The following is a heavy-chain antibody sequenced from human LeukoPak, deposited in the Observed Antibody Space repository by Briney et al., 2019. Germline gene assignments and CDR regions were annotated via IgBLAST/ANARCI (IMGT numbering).Heavy chain of an antibody. Sequence: GGSLRLSCAASGFTFSSYSMNWVRQAPGKGLEWVSSISSSSSYIFYSDSVKGRFTISRDNAKNSLYLQMNSLRAEDTAVYYCARQYSSSWYYFDYWGREPWSPSPQ. J-gene: IGHJ4*02. CDR3: ARQYSSSWYYFDY. D-gene: IGHD6-13*01. CDR2: ISSSSSYI. V-gene: IGHV3-21*01. CDR1: GFTFSSYS.